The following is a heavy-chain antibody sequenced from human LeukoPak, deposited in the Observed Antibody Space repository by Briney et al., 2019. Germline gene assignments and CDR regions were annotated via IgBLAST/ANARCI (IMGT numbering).Heavy chain of an antibody. CDR2: IYYSGST. CDR3: ARVAVYSGYDFDY. CDR1: GGSISSYY. J-gene: IGHJ4*02. Sequence: SETLSLTCTVSGGSISSYYWSWIRQPPGKGLEWIGYIYYSGSTNYNPSLKSRVTISVDTSKNPFSLKLSSVTAADTAVYYCARVAVYSGYDFDYWGQGTLVTVSS. V-gene: IGHV4-59*01. D-gene: IGHD5-12*01.